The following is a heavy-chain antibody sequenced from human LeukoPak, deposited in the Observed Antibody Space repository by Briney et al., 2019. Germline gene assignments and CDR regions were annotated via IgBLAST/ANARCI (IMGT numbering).Heavy chain of an antibody. D-gene: IGHD6-6*01. Sequence: PGGSLRLSCAASGFTFSSYSMNLVRQAPGKGLEWVSSISSSSSYIYYADSVKGRFTISRDNSKNSLYLQMNSLRAEDTAVYYCARRVGYSSSSAEGYFDYWGQGTLVTVSS. CDR1: GFTFSSYS. J-gene: IGHJ4*02. V-gene: IGHV3-21*01. CDR3: ARRVGYSSSSAEGYFDY. CDR2: ISSSSSYI.